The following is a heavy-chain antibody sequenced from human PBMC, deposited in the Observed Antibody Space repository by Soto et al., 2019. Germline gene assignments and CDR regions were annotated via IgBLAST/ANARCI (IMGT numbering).Heavy chain of an antibody. CDR1: GFTFSSYS. J-gene: IGHJ6*03. D-gene: IGHD2-2*01. V-gene: IGHV3-21*01. CDR3: ARGNCRSTSCQFYYYYYYMEV. Sequence: EVQLVESGGGLVKPGGSLRLSCAASGFTFSSYSMNWVRQAPGKGLEWVSSISSSSSYIYYADSVKGRFTISRDNAKNSLYLQRNSLRAEDTAVYYCARGNCRSTSCQFYYYYYYMEVCGKGTTVTVSS. CDR2: ISSSSSYI.